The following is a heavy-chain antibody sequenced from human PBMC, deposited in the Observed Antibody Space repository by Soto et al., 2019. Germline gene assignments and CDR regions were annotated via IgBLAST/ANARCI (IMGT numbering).Heavy chain of an antibody. J-gene: IGHJ4*02. CDR2: ISFNGSNQ. V-gene: IGHV3-30*18. D-gene: IGHD3-10*01. Sequence: PGGSLRLSCAASGFTFSNYGIHWVRQAPGKGLEWVAVISFNGSNQYYLESVKGRFTISRDNSKNTVSLLLNSLRADDTAVYYCAKEGSPPFFLHWGQGTLVTVSS. CDR1: GFTFSNYG. CDR3: AKEGSPPFFLH.